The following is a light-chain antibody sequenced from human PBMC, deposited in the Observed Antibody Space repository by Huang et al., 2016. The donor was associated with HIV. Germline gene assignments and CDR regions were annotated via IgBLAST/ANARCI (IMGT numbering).Light chain of an antibody. V-gene: IGKV3-15*01. Sequence: IVMTQSPATLSVSPGERATLSCRASQGVTMNLAWYQQKPGQAPRLLIYASSTRASGVPARFSGSGSGTEFTLTITSLQSEDFAVYYCVQYDDWSCFTFGPGTTVDIK. CDR1: QGVTMN. J-gene: IGKJ3*01. CDR3: VQYDDWSCFT. CDR2: ASS.